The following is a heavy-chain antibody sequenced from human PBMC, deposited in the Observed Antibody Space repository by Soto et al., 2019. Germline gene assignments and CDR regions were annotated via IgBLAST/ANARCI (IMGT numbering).Heavy chain of an antibody. CDR3: VTDRDYSKAY. D-gene: IGHD4-4*01. CDR1: GFTFSNYW. J-gene: IGHJ4*02. CDR2: IKEDGSDK. Sequence: EVQLVESGGGLVQPGGSLRLSCAASGFTFSNYWMNWVRQAPGKGLEWVANIKEDGSDKHYVDSVKGRFNISRDNPKNALFLQMNSLRAEDTAVYYCVTDRDYSKAYWGQGTLVTVSS. V-gene: IGHV3-7*01.